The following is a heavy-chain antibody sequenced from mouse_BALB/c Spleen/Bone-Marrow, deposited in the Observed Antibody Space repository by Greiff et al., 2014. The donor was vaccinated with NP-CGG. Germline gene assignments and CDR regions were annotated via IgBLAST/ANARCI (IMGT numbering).Heavy chain of an antibody. CDR3: AREDILYAMDY. Sequence: VQLKQSGAELVKPGASVKLSCKASGYTFTSYWMHWVKQRPGQGLEWIGEINPSNGRTNYNEKFKSKATLTVDKSSSTAYMQLSSLTSEDSAVYYCAREDILYAMDYWGQGTSVTVSS. J-gene: IGHJ4*01. CDR2: INPSNGRT. V-gene: IGHV1S81*02. CDR1: GYTFTSYW.